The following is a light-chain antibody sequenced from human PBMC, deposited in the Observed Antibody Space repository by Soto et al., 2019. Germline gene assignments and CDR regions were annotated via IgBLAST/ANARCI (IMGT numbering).Light chain of an antibody. CDR1: QSVSSS. CDR2: DAS. CDR3: QQRSNWPLT. Sequence: EIVLTQSPATLSLSPGERDTLSCRASQSVSSSLAWYQQKPGQAPRLLIYDASNRATGIPARFSGSGSGTDFTLTISSLEPEDCAVYFCQQRSNWPLTFGGGTKVEIK. J-gene: IGKJ4*01. V-gene: IGKV3-11*01.